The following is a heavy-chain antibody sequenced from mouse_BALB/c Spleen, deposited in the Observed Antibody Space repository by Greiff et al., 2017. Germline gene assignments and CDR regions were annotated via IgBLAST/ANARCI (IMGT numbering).Heavy chain of an antibody. D-gene: IGHD2-3*01. CDR3: VRHGGYYEYYAMDY. V-gene: IGHV10-1*02. Sequence: EVQGVESGGGLVQPKGSLKLSCAASGFTFNTYAMNWVRQAPGKGLEWVARIRSKSNNYATYYADSVKDRFTISRDDSQSMLYLQMNNLKTEDTAMYYCVRHGGYYEYYAMDYWGQGTSVTVSS. CDR1: GFTFNTYA. J-gene: IGHJ4*01. CDR2: IRSKSNNYAT.